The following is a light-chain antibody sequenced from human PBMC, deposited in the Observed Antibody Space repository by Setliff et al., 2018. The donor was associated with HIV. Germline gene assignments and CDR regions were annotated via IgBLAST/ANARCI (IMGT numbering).Light chain of an antibody. CDR3: SSYTTSSTLYV. Sequence: QSALTQPASVSGSPGQSITISCTGISSDVGGYYSVSWYQQHPGTAPKLMIYDVINRPSGVSNRFSGSRSGNTASLTISVLQVEDEADYYCSSYTTSSTLYVFGPGTKVTVL. V-gene: IGLV2-14*03. CDR1: SSDVGGYYS. J-gene: IGLJ1*01. CDR2: DVI.